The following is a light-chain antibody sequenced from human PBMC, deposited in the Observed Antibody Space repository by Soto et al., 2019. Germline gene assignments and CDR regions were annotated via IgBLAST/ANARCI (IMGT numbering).Light chain of an antibody. CDR2: EVS. CDR3: NSYAGDIIRFV. CDR1: SSDVGAYKY. V-gene: IGLV2-14*01. Sequence: LAQPASVSGSPGQSVTISCTGTSSDVGAYKYVSWYQQHPGKAPKLMIYEVSNRPSGVSNRFSGSKSGNTASLTISGLQADDEADYYCNSYAGDIIRFVFGTGTKVTAL. J-gene: IGLJ1*01.